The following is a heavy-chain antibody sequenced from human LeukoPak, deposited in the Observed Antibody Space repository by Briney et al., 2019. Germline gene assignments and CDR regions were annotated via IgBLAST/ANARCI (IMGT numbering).Heavy chain of an antibody. CDR2: ISSSSSYI. CDR1: GFTFSSYS. Sequence: GGSLRLSCAASGFTFSSYSMNWVRQAPGKGLEWVSSISSSSSYIYYADSVKGRFTISRDNAKNSLHLQMNSLRAEDTAVYYCARDAEMATISSYFDYWGQGTLVTVSS. V-gene: IGHV3-21*01. CDR3: ARDAEMATISSYFDY. D-gene: IGHD5-24*01. J-gene: IGHJ4*02.